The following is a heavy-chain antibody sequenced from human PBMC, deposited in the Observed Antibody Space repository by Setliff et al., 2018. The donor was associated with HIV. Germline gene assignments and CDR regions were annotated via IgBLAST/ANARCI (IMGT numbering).Heavy chain of an antibody. CDR3: ARDSGTGGPGRWVDP. V-gene: IGHV1-18*01. J-gene: IGHJ5*02. Sequence: GASVKVSCKVSGYTLNEVSIHWVRQAPGQGLEWMGYISGYNRITFYAQKFQGRVTMTTDISTVTAYMEVRGLTSDDTAVYYCARDSGTGGPGRWVDPWGQGTLVTVSS. CDR2: ISGYNRIT. D-gene: IGHD1-1*01. CDR1: GYTLNEVS.